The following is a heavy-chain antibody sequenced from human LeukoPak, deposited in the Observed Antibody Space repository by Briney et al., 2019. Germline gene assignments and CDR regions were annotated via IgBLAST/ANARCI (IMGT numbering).Heavy chain of an antibody. CDR1: GFTFSSYW. CDR2: ISGDGRNI. J-gene: IGHJ4*02. D-gene: IGHD1-26*01. Sequence: GGSLRLSCVASGFTFSSYWMHWVRQDPRKGLVWVSRISGDGRNINYADSVRGRFTISRDNPKNSLYLQMNSLRAEDTAVYYCAGRSSGSYYFDYWGQGTLVTVSS. CDR3: AGRSSGSYYFDY. V-gene: IGHV3-74*01.